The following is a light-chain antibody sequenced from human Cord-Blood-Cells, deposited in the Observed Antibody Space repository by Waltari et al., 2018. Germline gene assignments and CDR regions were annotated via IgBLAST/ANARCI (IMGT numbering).Light chain of an antibody. CDR3: QQYDNLPT. Sequence: DIQMTQSQSSLSASVADRVTITCQASQDISNYLNWYQQKPGKAPKLLIYDASNLETGVPSRFSGSGSGTDFTFTISSLQPEDIATYYCQQYDNLPTFGQGTRLEIK. J-gene: IGKJ5*01. CDR2: DAS. V-gene: IGKV1-33*01. CDR1: QDISNY.